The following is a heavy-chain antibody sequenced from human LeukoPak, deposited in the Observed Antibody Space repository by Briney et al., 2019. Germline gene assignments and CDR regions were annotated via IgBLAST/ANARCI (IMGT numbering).Heavy chain of an antibody. CDR1: GFTVSSNY. CDR3: AKDLSYDSSGYYAY. J-gene: IGHJ4*02. D-gene: IGHD3-22*01. Sequence: GGSLRLSCAASGFTVSSNYMSWVRQAPGKGLEWVSVIYSGGSTYYADSVKGRFTTSRDNSKNTLYLQMNSLRAEDTAVYYCAKDLSYDSSGYYAYWGQGTLVTVSS. V-gene: IGHV3-66*01. CDR2: IYSGGST.